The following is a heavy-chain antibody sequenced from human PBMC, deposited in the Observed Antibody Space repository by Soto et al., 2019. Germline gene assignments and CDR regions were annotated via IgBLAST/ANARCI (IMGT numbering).Heavy chain of an antibody. CDR1: GFTFSSYW. CDR3: ARIKLVEWFFINVDVYDMDV. Sequence: GGSLRLSCAASGFTFSSYWMSWVRQAPGKGLEWVSIINRDSSAKYYVDSVKGRFTVSRDNARNSVSLQMDSLRDEDAAVYYCARIKLVEWFFINVDVYDMDVWGQGTPVTVSS. CDR2: INRDSSAK. V-gene: IGHV3-7*01. D-gene: IGHD3-3*01. J-gene: IGHJ6*02.